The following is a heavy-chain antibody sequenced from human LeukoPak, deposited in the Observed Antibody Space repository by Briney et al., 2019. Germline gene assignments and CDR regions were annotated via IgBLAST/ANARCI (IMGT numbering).Heavy chain of an antibody. D-gene: IGHD3-22*01. CDR2: ISAYNGNT. Sequence: GASVKVSCKASGYTFTSYSINGVRQAPGQGLEWMGWISAYNGNTNYAQKLQGRVTMTTDTSTSTAYMELRSLRSDDTAVYYCAFANYYDSSGYYYAYFQHWGQGTLVTVSS. CDR1: GYTFTSYS. J-gene: IGHJ1*01. V-gene: IGHV1-18*01. CDR3: AFANYYDSSGYYYAYFQH.